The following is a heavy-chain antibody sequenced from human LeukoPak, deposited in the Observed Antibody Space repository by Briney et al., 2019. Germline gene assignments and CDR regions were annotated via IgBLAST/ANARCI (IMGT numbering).Heavy chain of an antibody. V-gene: IGHV3-13*01. CDR2: IGTASDT. Sequence: GGSLRLSCAASGFTFSSFDMHWVRQPTGKGLEWVSTIGTASDTYYPGSVEGRFTLSRDNAKNSLYLQMNSLTAGDTAVYYCARGPPRGKYYYMDVWGKGTTVTVSS. CDR3: ARGPPRGKYYYMDV. J-gene: IGHJ6*03. D-gene: IGHD1-1*01. CDR1: GFTFSSFD.